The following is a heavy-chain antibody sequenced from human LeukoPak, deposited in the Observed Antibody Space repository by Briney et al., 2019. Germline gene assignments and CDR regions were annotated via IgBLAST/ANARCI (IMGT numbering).Heavy chain of an antibody. J-gene: IGHJ5*02. CDR3: ARGYSYGYGWFDP. D-gene: IGHD5-18*01. CDR2: IYHSGST. Sequence: SETLSLTCAVSGGFISSGGYSWSWIRQPPGKGLEWIGYIYHSGSTYYNPSLKSRVTISVDRSKNQFSLKLSSVTAADTAVYYCARGYSYGYGWFDPWGQGTLVTVSS. CDR1: GGFISSGGYS. V-gene: IGHV4-30-2*01.